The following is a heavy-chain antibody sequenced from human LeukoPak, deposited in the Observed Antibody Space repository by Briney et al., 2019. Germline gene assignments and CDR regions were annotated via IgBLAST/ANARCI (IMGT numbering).Heavy chain of an antibody. CDR1: GYTFTGYY. J-gene: IGHJ5*02. CDR2: INPNSGGT. Sequence: ASVKVSCKASGYTFTGYYMHWVRQAPGQGLEWMGWINPNSGGTNYAQKFQGRATMTRDTSISTAYMELSRLRSDDTAVYYCARGRGVVVPAAIYWFDPWGQGTLVTVSS. V-gene: IGHV1-2*02. CDR3: ARGRGVVVPAAIYWFDP. D-gene: IGHD2-2*01.